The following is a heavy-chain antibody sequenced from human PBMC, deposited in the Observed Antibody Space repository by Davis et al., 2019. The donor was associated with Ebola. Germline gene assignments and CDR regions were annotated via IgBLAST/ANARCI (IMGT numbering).Heavy chain of an antibody. CDR3: ARELQTTVTTNAYDI. CDR1: GGSISGYY. D-gene: IGHD4-17*01. V-gene: IGHV4-59*01. J-gene: IGHJ3*02. Sequence: SETLSLTCTVSGGSISGYYWSWIRQPPGKGLEWIGYIYYSGSTNYNASLKSRVTISVDTAKNKFSLKLNSVTAADTAVYYCARELQTTVTTNAYDIWGQGTMVTVSS. CDR2: IYYSGST.